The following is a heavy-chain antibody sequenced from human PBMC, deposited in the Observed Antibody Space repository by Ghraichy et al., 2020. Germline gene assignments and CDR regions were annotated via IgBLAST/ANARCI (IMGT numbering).Heavy chain of an antibody. V-gene: IGHV3-33*01. D-gene: IGHD3-3*01. CDR3: ARELRFLEWLSSSTFDY. CDR2: IWYDGSNK. Sequence: GGSLRLSCAASGFTFSSYGMHWVRQAPGKGLEWVAVIWYDGSNKYYADSVKGRFTISRDNSKNTLYLQMNSLRAEDTAVYYCARELRFLEWLSSSTFDYWGQGTLVTVSS. CDR1: GFTFSSYG. J-gene: IGHJ4*02.